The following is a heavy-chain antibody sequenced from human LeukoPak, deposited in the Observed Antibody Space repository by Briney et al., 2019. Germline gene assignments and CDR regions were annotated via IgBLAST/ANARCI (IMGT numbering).Heavy chain of an antibody. D-gene: IGHD3-3*01. V-gene: IGHV4-38-2*02. CDR3: ARDETYSDFWSGSTEGGKGYYLDY. Sequence: SETLSLTCSVSGYSINNGYYWGWIRQPPGKGLEWIGSIYHSGRTYYNPSLKNRVTISVDTSKDQFSLKLGSVTAADTAVYFCARDETYSDFWSGSTEGGKGYYLDYWGQGILVTVSS. CDR1: GYSINNGYY. CDR2: IYHSGRT. J-gene: IGHJ4*02.